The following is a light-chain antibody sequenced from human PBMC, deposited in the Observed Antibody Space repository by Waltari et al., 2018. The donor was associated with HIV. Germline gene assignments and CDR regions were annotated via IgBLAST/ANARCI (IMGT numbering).Light chain of an antibody. V-gene: IGLV1-47*01. CDR1: SSTIGGQY. CDR3: AVWDVSLSAQV. CDR2: WTT. Sequence: QSVLSQSPSISGTPGQRVSIPCSGSSSTIGGQYVSWYQQVPGPTPKHLIFWTTQRPSGVSDRFSCSVSGTSASLAISGLRSEDEADYYCAVWDVSLSAQVFGGGTTLTVL. J-gene: IGLJ3*02.